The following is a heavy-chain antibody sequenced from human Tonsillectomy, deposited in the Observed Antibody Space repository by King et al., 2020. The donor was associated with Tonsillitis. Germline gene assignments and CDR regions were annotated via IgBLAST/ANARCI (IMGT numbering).Heavy chain of an antibody. V-gene: IGHV4-59*01. Sequence: VQLQESGPGLVKPSETLSLTCTVSGGSINSYFWTWIRQPPGKGLEWIGYIDYSGATKYHTGTTTYNPSLKSRVTISVDTSKNQFSLKLKSVTAADTAVYYCATNSSNRYYFDHWGQGTLVSVSS. J-gene: IGHJ4*02. D-gene: IGHD6-19*01. CDR1: GGSINSYF. CDR3: ATNSSNRYYFDH. CDR2: IDYSGATKYHTGTT.